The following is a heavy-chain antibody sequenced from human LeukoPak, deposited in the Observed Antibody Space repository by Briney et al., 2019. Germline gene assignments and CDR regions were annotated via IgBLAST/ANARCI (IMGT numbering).Heavy chain of an antibody. J-gene: IGHJ6*03. CDR3: AKAGYSYGSYMDV. Sequence: GGSLRLSCAASGFTFDDYAMHWVRQAPGKGLEWVSGISWNSGSIGYADSVKGRFTISRDNAKNSLYLQMNSLRAEDMALYYCAKAGYSYGSYMDVWGKGTTVTVSS. V-gene: IGHV3-9*03. CDR1: GFTFDDYA. D-gene: IGHD5-18*01. CDR2: ISWNSGSI.